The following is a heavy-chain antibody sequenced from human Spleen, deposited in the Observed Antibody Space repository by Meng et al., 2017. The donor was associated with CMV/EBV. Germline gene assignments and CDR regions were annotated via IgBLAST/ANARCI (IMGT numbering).Heavy chain of an antibody. V-gene: IGHV3-7*04. CDR1: GFTFSIYW. J-gene: IGHJ3*02. Sequence: GGSLRLSCAASGFTFSIYWMSWVRQAPGKGLEWVANIKQDGSEKYYVDSVKGRFTISRDNAKNSLYLQMNSLRAEDTAVYYCARGTYYDFWSGPLDIWGQGTMVTVSS. CDR3: ARGTYYDFWSGPLDI. CDR2: IKQDGSEK. D-gene: IGHD3-3*01.